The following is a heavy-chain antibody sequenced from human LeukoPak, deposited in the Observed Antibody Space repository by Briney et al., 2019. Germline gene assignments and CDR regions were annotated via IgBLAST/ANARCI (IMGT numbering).Heavy chain of an antibody. D-gene: IGHD2-15*01. CDR1: GFTFSSYA. V-gene: IGHV3-23*01. J-gene: IGHJ4*02. CDR3: AKERWQVWPQFDY. Sequence: HPGGSLRLSCVASGFTFSSYAMSWVRQAPGKGLEWVSVISGNGGSTYYADSVKGRFTISRDNSKNTLYLQMNSLRAEDAAVYYCAKERWQVWPQFDYWGQGTLVTVSS. CDR2: ISGNGGST.